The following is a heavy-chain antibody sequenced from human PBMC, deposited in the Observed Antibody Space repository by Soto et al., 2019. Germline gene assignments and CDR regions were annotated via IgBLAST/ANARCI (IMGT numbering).Heavy chain of an antibody. J-gene: IGHJ4*02. D-gene: IGHD2-8*01. CDR1: GDSMTNYY. Sequence: QVQLQESGPRLVKPSETLSLTCTVSGDSMTNYYWAWIRQPAGKGLEWIGRIFGLGYTNYNPSLKSRVILSLDTSKSQFSLTLTSVTAADTAVYSCLREGDYSDNNGHPLFDYWGQGTLVSGSS. CDR2: IFGLGYT. CDR3: LREGDYSDNNGHPLFDY. V-gene: IGHV4-4*07.